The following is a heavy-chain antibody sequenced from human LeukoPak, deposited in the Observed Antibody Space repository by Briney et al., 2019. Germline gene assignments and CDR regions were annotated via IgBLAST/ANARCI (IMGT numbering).Heavy chain of an antibody. CDR3: AELGITMIGGV. D-gene: IGHD3-10*02. Sequence: GGSLRLSCAASGFTFNKYSMNWVRQAPGKGLEWVSSISTSSSYIYYADSVKGRFTIPRDNAKNSLYLQMNSLRAEDTAVYYCAELGITMIGGVWGKGTTVTISS. V-gene: IGHV3-21*06. J-gene: IGHJ6*04. CDR2: ISTSSSYI. CDR1: GFTFNKYS.